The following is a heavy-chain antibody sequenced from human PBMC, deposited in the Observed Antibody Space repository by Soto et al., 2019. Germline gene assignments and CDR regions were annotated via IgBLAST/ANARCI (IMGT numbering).Heavy chain of an antibody. D-gene: IGHD2-15*01. CDR1: GFTFDDYG. J-gene: IGHJ4*02. CDR3: ARIYCSGGSCYVWNGYYFDY. CDR2: INWNGGST. Sequence: GGSLRLSCAASGFTFDDYGMSWVRQAPGKGLEWVSGINWNGGSTGYADSVKGRFTISRDNAKNSLYLQMNSLRAEDTALYHCARIYCSGGSCYVWNGYYFDYWGQGTLVTVSS. V-gene: IGHV3-20*01.